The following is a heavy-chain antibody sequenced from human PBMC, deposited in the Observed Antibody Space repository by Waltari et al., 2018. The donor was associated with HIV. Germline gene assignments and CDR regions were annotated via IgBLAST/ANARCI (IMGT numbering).Heavy chain of an antibody. V-gene: IGHV3-74*01. D-gene: IGHD3-10*02. Sequence: EVQLVQSGGGLVQPGGSRRLSCAASGFSVSRYWMPWVRQIPGQGLVWVSRINPDGNTINYADSVRGRFTISRDYAKNTLYLQMNSLRDEDTAMYYCVKDMFGEYDYWGQGTLVTVSS. CDR2: INPDGNTI. CDR1: GFSVSRYW. J-gene: IGHJ4*02. CDR3: VKDMFGEYDY.